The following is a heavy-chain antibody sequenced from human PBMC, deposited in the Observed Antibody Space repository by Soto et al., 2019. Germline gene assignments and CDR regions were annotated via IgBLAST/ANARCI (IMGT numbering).Heavy chain of an antibody. Sequence: SETLSLTCTVSGGSVRSGDCYWSWIRQPPGKGLEWIGNIYYSGTIDYSPSLKSRVTISVDASKNQFSLKLSSVTAADTAVYYCARHLAVSGTFNWFDPWGQGTLATVSS. J-gene: IGHJ5*02. CDR1: GGSVRSGDCY. V-gene: IGHV4-61*08. CDR3: ARHLAVSGTFNWFDP. D-gene: IGHD6-13*01. CDR2: IYYSGTI.